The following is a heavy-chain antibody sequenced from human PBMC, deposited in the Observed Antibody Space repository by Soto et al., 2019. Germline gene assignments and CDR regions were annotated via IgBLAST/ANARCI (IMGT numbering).Heavy chain of an antibody. V-gene: IGHV3-23*01. CDR3: AKEHHYSSSWSELDY. CDR2: ISGSGVST. D-gene: IGHD6-13*01. Sequence: PGGSLRLSCAASGFTFSSYAMSWVRQAPGKGLEWVSAISGSGVSTYYADSVKGRFTISRDNSKNTLYLQMNSLRAEDTAVYYCAKEHHYSSSWSELDYWGQGTLVTVSS. J-gene: IGHJ4*02. CDR1: GFTFSSYA.